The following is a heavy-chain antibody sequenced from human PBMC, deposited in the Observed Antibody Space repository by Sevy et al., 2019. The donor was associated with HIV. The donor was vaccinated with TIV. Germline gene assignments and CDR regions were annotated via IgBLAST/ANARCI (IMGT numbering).Heavy chain of an antibody. CDR1: GFIFKNYW. V-gene: IGHV3-74*01. D-gene: IGHD3-10*01. Sequence: GGSLRLSCVTSGFIFKNYWMHWVRQVPGKGLVWVSRINSDGSSATYADSVKGRFTISRDNAKNTLYLQMNSLRAEDTAMYYCARSPNVHRGWGQGTLVTVSS. CDR2: INSDGSSA. J-gene: IGHJ4*02. CDR3: ARSPNVHRG.